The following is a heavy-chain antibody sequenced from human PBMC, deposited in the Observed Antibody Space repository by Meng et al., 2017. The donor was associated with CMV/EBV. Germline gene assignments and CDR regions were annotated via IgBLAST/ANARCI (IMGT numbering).Heavy chain of an antibody. CDR2: ISYDGSNK. J-gene: IGHJ4*01. CDR1: GFSLNAYS. CDR3: ARDSEGSDSSGRSPYYFDY. Sequence: GESLKISCAASGFSLNAYSLHWVRQAPGKGPDWVAVISYDGSNKYYADSVKGRFTISRDNSKKKIYLQMHSLRTEDTAMYYCARDSEGSDSSGRSPYYFDYWGQGTLVTVS. V-gene: IGHV3-30-3*01. D-gene: IGHD3-22*01.